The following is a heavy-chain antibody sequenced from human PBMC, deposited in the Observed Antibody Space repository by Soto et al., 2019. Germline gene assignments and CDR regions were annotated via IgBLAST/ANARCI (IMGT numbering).Heavy chain of an antibody. CDR1: GGSISSGDYY. CDR3: ARGSGEYPQFGFLGYYYGMDV. D-gene: IGHD3-10*01. V-gene: IGHV4-30-4*01. Sequence: QVQLQESGPGLVKPSQTLSLTCTVSGGSISSGDYYWSWIRQPPGKGLEWIGYIYYSGSTYYNPSRQSRVTISVDTSKNQFSLKLSSVTAADTAVYYCARGSGEYPQFGFLGYYYGMDVWGQGTTVTVSS. J-gene: IGHJ6*02. CDR2: IYYSGST.